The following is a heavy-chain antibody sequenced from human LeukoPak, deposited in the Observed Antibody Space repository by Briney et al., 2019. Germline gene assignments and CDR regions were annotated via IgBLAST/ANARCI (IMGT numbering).Heavy chain of an antibody. J-gene: IGHJ6*03. CDR1: GFIVRSNY. CDR2: IHSGGST. V-gene: IGHV3-53*01. Sequence: GGSLRLSCAASGFIVRSNYMSWVRQAPGKGLEWVSVIHSGGSTYYADSVKGRFTISRDNSKNTLYLQMNSLRAEDTAVYYCARDRSSSSNYSYYMDVWGKGTTVTVSS. CDR3: ARDRSSSSNYSYYMDV. D-gene: IGHD6-6*01.